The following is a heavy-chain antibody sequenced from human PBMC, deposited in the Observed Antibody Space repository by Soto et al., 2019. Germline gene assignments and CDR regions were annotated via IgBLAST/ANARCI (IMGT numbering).Heavy chain of an antibody. CDR3: ARGGTVAGNLHY. Sequence: PSETLSLTCTVSGGSISSYYWSWIRQPPGKGLEWIGYIYYSGSTNYNPSLKSRVTISVDTSKNQFSLKLSSVTAADTAVYYCARGGTVAGNLHYWGQGTLVTVSS. D-gene: IGHD6-19*01. CDR2: IYYSGST. V-gene: IGHV4-59*01. J-gene: IGHJ4*02. CDR1: GGSISSYY.